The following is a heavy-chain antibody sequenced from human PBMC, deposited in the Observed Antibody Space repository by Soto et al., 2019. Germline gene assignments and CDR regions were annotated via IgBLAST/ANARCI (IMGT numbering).Heavy chain of an antibody. Sequence: ESLKISCNVSGYSFTIYWIAWVRQMPGKGLEWMGIIYPGDSDTRYSPSFQGQVTISADKSISTAYLQWSSLGASDTAIYYCARQRSYSHASDIWGQGTMVTV. CDR3: ARQRSYSHASDI. D-gene: IGHD3-10*01. CDR1: GYSFTIYW. V-gene: IGHV5-51*01. J-gene: IGHJ3*02. CDR2: IYPGDSDT.